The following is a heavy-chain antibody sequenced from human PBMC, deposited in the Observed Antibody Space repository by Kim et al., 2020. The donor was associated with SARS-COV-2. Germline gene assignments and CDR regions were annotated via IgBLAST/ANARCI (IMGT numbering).Heavy chain of an antibody. J-gene: IGHJ5*02. Sequence: SETLSLTCTVSGGSISSGDNYWSWIRQPPGKGLEWIGYINYSGNIYYNPSLKSRVTISLDTSKNQFSLKLSSVTAADTAVYYCARRRFGSGEFDPWGQGILVTVSS. CDR3: ARRRFGSGEFDP. CDR2: INYSGNI. CDR1: GGSISSGDNY. D-gene: IGHD3-10*01. V-gene: IGHV4-30-4*01.